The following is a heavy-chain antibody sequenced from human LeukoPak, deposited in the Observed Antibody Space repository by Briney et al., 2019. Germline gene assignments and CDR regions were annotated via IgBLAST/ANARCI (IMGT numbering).Heavy chain of an antibody. D-gene: IGHD3-10*01. CDR3: ARRPRGVIIKSWFDP. J-gene: IGHJ5*02. V-gene: IGHV4-34*01. CDR1: GGSFSGYY. Sequence: SETLSLTCAVYGGSFSGYYWNWIRQPPGKGLEWIGEINHSGSTNYNPSLKSRVTISVDTSKNQFSLKLSSVTVADTAVYYCARRPRGVIIKSWFDPWGQGTLVTVSS. CDR2: INHSGST.